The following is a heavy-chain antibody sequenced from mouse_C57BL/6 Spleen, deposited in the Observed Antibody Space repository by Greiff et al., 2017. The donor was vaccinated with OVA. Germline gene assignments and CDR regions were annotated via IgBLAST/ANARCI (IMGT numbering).Heavy chain of an antibody. V-gene: IGHV5-9*01. D-gene: IGHD4-1*01. Sequence: EVKVVESGGGLVKPGGSLKLSCAASGFTFSSYTMSWVRQTPEKRLEWVATISGGGGNTYYPDSVKGRFTISRDNAKNTLYLQMSSLRSEDTALYYCARANWGRWYFDVWGTGTTVTVSS. CDR1: GFTFSSYT. CDR2: ISGGGGNT. CDR3: ARANWGRWYFDV. J-gene: IGHJ1*03.